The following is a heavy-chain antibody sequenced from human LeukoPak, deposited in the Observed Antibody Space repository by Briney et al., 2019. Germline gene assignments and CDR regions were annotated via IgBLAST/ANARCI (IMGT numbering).Heavy chain of an antibody. Sequence: ASVKVSCKASGYTFTSYGISWVRQAPGQGLEWMGWISAYNGNTNYAQKLQGRVTMTTDTSTSTAYMELRSLRSDDTAVYYCARDIGAWKVVAKPHDAFDIWGQGTMVTVSS. J-gene: IGHJ3*02. CDR3: ARDIGAWKVVAKPHDAFDI. CDR2: ISAYNGNT. V-gene: IGHV1-18*01. CDR1: GYTFTSYG. D-gene: IGHD5-12*01.